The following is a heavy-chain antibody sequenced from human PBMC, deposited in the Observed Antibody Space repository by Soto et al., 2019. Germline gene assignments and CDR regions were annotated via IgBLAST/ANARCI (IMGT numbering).Heavy chain of an antibody. J-gene: IGHJ4*02. V-gene: IGHV1-69*08. Sequence: QVQLVQSGAEVKKPGSSVKVSCKASGGTFSPYTINWVRQAPGQGLEWMGRIIPFHGVTNYAQKFQARGTITADKSTSTAYMELSSLRFEDTAMYYCTRDWEITVSTWSFGGFWGRGTLVTVSS. CDR1: GGTFSPYT. CDR2: IIPFHGVT. CDR3: TRDWEITVSTWSFGGF. D-gene: IGHD3-10*01.